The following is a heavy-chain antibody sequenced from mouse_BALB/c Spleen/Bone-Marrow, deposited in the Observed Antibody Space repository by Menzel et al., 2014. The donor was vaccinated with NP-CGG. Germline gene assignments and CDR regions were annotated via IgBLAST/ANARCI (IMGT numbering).Heavy chain of an antibody. V-gene: IGHV2-2*02. CDR3: TRNDGYYYLDY. CDR2: IWRGGST. D-gene: IGHD2-3*01. CDR1: GFSLTSYG. J-gene: IGHJ2*01. Sequence: QVYLTESGPGLVQSSQSLPITFTASGFSLTSYGVHWVRQSPGKGLEWLGLIWRGGSTSYNATVISRLSIRKDNSKSKVFFKMNSLQANDTAIYYCTRNDGYYYLDYRGQGTTLTVPS.